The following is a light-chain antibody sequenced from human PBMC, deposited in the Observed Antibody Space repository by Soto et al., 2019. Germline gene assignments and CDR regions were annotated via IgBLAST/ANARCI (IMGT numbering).Light chain of an antibody. V-gene: IGLV2-14*01. CDR2: DVS. CDR3: SSYTSSSTVV. Sequence: QSALTQPASVSGSPGQSITISCTGTSSDVGGYNYVSWYQQHPGKAPKLMIYDVSNRPSGVSNRFSGSKSGNTASLTISGLQPEDEADYYCSSYTSSSTVVFGGGTKVDRP. J-gene: IGLJ2*01. CDR1: SSDVGGYNY.